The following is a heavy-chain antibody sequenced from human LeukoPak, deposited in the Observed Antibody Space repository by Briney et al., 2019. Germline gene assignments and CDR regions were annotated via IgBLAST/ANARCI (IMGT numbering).Heavy chain of an antibody. CDR1: GYTFTSYG. V-gene: IGHV1-18*01. Sequence: SVNVSCKASGYTFTSYGISWVRQAPGQGLEGMGWINDYNCNTNYAQKLHGRVTMTTDTSTHRAYMEMRSLRSEHTAVYYCARSLRLGDSSGYYYDEYFQHWGQGTLVTVSS. CDR3: ARSLRLGDSSGYYYDEYFQH. D-gene: IGHD3-22*01. J-gene: IGHJ1*01. CDR2: INDYNCNT.